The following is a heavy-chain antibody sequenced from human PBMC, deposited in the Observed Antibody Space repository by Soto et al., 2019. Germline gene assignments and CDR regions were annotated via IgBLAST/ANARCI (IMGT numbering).Heavy chain of an antibody. J-gene: IGHJ4*02. CDR1: GVAVSYTY. V-gene: IGHV3-66*01. D-gene: IGHD3-10*01. CDR2: IYRDGNT. CDR3: ATIPAAKYYYFDY. Sequence: PGGSLRLSCAASGVAVSYTYMSWVRQAPEKGLEWVSIIYRDGNTYYSDSVEGRFTISRDKSKNTLYLQMNRLRAEDTAIYYCATIPAAKYYYFDYWGQGTQVTVSS.